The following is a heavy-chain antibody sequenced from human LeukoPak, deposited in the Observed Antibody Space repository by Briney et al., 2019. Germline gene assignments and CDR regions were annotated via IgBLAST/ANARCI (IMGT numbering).Heavy chain of an antibody. Sequence: GTSVKVSCKAFGFTFTSSAVQWVRQARGQRLEWIGWIVVGSGKTNYEQKFQERVTITRDMSISTVYMELSSLRSEDTAVYYCAAAQNYYGSGREYFQHWGQGTLVTVSS. CDR2: IVVGSGKT. J-gene: IGHJ1*01. CDR3: AAAQNYYGSGREYFQH. V-gene: IGHV1-58*01. D-gene: IGHD3-10*01. CDR1: GFTFTSSA.